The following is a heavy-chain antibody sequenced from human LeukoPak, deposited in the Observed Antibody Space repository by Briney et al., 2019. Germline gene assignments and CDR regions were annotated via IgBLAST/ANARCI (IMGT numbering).Heavy chain of an antibody. CDR3: ARGVGGHYYDSSGSYLTDY. D-gene: IGHD3-22*01. V-gene: IGHV3-53*01. J-gene: IGHJ4*02. CDR1: GFTVSSNY. CDR2: IYSGGST. Sequence: GGSLRLSCAASGFTVSSNYMSWARQAPGKGLEWVSVIYSGGSTYYADSVKGRFTISRDNSKNTLYLQMNSLRAEDTAVYYCARGVGGHYYDSSGSYLTDYWGQGTLVTVSS.